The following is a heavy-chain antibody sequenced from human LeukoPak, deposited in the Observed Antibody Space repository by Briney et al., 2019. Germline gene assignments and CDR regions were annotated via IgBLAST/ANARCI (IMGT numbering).Heavy chain of an antibody. CDR1: GLTFSSYG. D-gene: IGHD6-13*01. J-gene: IGHJ6*03. CDR3: ARDSGSSWYPPYYYYMDV. V-gene: IGHV4-59*01. Sequence: GSLRLSCAASGLTFSSYGMSWVRQAPGRGLEWIGYIYYSGSTNYNPSLKSRVTISVDTSKNQFSLKLSSVTAADTAVYYCARDSGSSWYPPYYYYMDVWGKGTTVTVS. CDR2: IYYSGST.